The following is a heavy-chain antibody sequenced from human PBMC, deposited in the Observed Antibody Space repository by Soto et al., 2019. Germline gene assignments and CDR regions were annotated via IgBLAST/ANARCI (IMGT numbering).Heavy chain of an antibody. CDR3: ALAGYDSNYYAVTPLSAGHF. CDR2: ISSSGSTI. D-gene: IGHD4-4*01. CDR1: GFTFSDYY. Sequence: QVQLVVSGGGLVKPGGSLRISCAASGFTFSDYYISWIRQAPGKGLEWVSYISSSGSTIYYADSVKGRFTISRDNAKNSLYLQMNSLRAEDTAVYYCALAGYDSNYYAVTPLSAGHFWGQGTLVTVSS. J-gene: IGHJ4*02. V-gene: IGHV3-11*01.